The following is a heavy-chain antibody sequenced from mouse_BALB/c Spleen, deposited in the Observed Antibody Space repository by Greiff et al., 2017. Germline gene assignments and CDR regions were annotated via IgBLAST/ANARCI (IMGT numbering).Heavy chain of an antibody. CDR2: ISSGGST. J-gene: IGHJ2*01. V-gene: IGHV5-6-5*01. CDR1: GFTFSSYA. Sequence: EVQLVESGGGLVKPGGSLTLSCAASGFTFSSYAMSWVRQTPEKRLEWVASISSGGSTYYPDSVKGRFTISRDNARNILYLQMSSLRSEDTAMYYCARGGIYYSDYWGQGTTLTVSS. D-gene: IGHD1-1*01. CDR3: ARGGIYYSDY.